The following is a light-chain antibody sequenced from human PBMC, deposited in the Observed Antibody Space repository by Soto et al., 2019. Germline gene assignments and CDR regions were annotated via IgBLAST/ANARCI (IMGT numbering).Light chain of an antibody. CDR3: QMYNSYSWT. J-gene: IGKJ1*01. CDR1: QNIGTW. V-gene: IGKV1-5*03. Sequence: DIQTAQSPFTLSASVGDRVTITCLASQNIGTWLAWYQQKPGKAPKVLIYKASNLESGVPSRFSGSGSGTEFTLSISSLQPDDFATYYCQMYNSYSWTFGQGTKVDIK. CDR2: KAS.